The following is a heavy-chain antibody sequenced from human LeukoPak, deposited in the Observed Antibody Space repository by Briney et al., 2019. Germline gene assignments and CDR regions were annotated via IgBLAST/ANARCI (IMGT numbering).Heavy chain of an antibody. CDR3: ARYGDYYYYGMDV. J-gene: IGHJ6*02. D-gene: IGHD4-17*01. V-gene: IGHV4-59*08. Sequence: SETLSLTCTVSGGSISSYYWSWIRQPPGKGLEWSGYIYYSGSTNHNPSLKSRVTISVDTSKNQFSLKLSSVTAADTAVYYCARYGDYYYYGMDVWGQGTPVTVSS. CDR2: IYYSGST. CDR1: GGSISSYY.